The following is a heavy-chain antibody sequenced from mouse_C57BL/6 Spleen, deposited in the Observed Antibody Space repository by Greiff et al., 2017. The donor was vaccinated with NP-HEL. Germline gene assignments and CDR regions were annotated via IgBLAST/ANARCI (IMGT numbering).Heavy chain of an antibody. V-gene: IGHV3-1*01. CDR3: ARAGLITTVVAPDWYFDV. CDR2: ISYSGST. Sequence: DVMLVESGPGMVKPSQSLSLTCTVTGYSITSGYDWHWIRHFPGNKLEWMGYISYSGSTNYNPSLKSRISITHDTSKNHFFLKLNSVTTEDTATYYCARAGLITTVVAPDWYFDVWGTGTTVTVSS. CDR1: GYSITSGYD. J-gene: IGHJ1*03. D-gene: IGHD1-1*01.